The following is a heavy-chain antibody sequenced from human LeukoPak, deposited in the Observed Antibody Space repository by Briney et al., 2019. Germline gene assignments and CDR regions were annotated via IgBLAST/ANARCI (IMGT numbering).Heavy chain of an antibody. CDR2: ISYDGSNK. CDR1: GFTFSSYG. CDR3: AKGGSSGHFDY. D-gene: IGHD3-16*01. V-gene: IGHV3-30*18. Sequence: GGSLRLSCAASGFTFSSYGMHWVRQAPGKGLEWVAVISYDGSNKYYADSVKGRFTISRDNSKNTLYLQMNSLRAEDTAVYYCAKGGSSGHFDYWGQGTLVTVSS. J-gene: IGHJ4*02.